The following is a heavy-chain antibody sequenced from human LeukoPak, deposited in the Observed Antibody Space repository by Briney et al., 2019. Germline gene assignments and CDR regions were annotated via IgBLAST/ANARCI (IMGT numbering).Heavy chain of an antibody. V-gene: IGHV4-34*01. Sequence: PSETLSLTCAVYGGSFSGYYWSWIRQPPGKGLEWIGEINHSGSTNYNPSLKSRVTISVDTSKNQFSLKLSSVTAADTAVYYCARIRGYSYGPPGMDVWGQGTTVTVSS. CDR2: INHSGST. CDR1: GGSFSGYY. CDR3: ARIRGYSYGPPGMDV. D-gene: IGHD5-18*01. J-gene: IGHJ6*02.